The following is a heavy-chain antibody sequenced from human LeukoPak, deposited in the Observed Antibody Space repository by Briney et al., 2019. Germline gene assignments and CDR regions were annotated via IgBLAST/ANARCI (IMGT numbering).Heavy chain of an antibody. CDR3: ARGLGDYFSRHWFDP. V-gene: IGHV4-30-2*01. CDR2: IYHSGST. D-gene: IGHD4-17*01. J-gene: IGHJ5*02. CDR1: GGSISSGGYS. Sequence: SQTLSLTCAVSGGSISSGGYSWSWIRQPPGKGLEWIGYIYHSGSTYYNPSLKSRVTISVDRSKNQFSLKLSSVTAADTAVYYCARGLGDYFSRHWFDPWGQGTLVTVSS.